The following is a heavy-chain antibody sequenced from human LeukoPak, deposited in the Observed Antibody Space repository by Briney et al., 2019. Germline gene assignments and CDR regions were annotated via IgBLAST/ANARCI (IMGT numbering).Heavy chain of an antibody. D-gene: IGHD6-19*01. CDR1: GFTFSNYA. J-gene: IGHJ4*02. CDR3: ARQGGDWYAIDY. Sequence: GGSLRLSCAASGFTFSNYAMDWVRQAPGKGLEWVSAISGSGAVTYYADSVKGRFTFSRDNSKNTLYLQMTSLRAEDTAVYFCARQGGDWYAIDYWGQGTLVTVSS. V-gene: IGHV3-23*01. CDR2: ISGSGAVT.